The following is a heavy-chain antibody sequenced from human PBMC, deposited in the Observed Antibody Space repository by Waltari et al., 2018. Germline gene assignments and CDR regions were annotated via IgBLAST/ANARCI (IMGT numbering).Heavy chain of an antibody. Sequence: QVQLVQSGAEVKKPGASVTVSCQASGYTFTGYSMHWVRQAPGQGLEWMGWINPNSGGTNYAQKFQGRVTMTRDTSISTAYMELSRLRSDDTAVYYCARERNRNYYFDYWGQGTLVTVSS. D-gene: IGHD1-7*01. CDR2: INPNSGGT. V-gene: IGHV1-2*02. CDR1: GYTFTGYS. J-gene: IGHJ4*02. CDR3: ARERNRNYYFDY.